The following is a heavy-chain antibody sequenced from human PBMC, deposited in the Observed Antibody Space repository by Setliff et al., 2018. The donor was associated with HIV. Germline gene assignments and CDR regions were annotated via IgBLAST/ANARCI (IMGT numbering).Heavy chain of an antibody. D-gene: IGHD5-12*01. V-gene: IGHV4-34*01. J-gene: IGHJ4*02. Sequence: SETLSLTCAVYGGSFSGYYWSWIRQPPGKGLEWIGEINHSGSTNYNPPLKSRVTISVDTSKNQFSLKLSSVTAADTALYFCARLGDSGYDFRGYFDYWGQGKLVTVSS. CDR2: INHSGST. CDR3: ARLGDSGYDFRGYFDY. CDR1: GGSFSGYY.